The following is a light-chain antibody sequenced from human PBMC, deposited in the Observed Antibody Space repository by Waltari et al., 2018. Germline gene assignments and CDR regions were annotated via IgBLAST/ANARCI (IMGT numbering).Light chain of an antibody. CDR2: GAS. Sequence: EIVMTQSPATLSVSPGERATLSCRASQSVRNNFVWYQQKPGQAPRLLIYGASTRVTGMPARFSGSGSGTEFTLTVSSLQSVDFAVYYWQQYNNWPPWTFGQGTKVEIK. J-gene: IGKJ1*01. CDR1: QSVRNN. CDR3: QQYNNWPPWT. V-gene: IGKV3-15*01.